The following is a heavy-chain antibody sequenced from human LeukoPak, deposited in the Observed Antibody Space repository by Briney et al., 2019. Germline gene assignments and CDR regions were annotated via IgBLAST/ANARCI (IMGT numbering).Heavy chain of an antibody. CDR2: IRGKPHASAT. Sequence: PGGSLKLSCVASGFGFSASAIHWVRQASGKGLEWVGRIRGKPHASATSYGASVQGRFTISRDNSKNTAYLQMNSLKIEDTAVYYCSRTGSTAPAGTAQDYWGQGTLVIVSS. CDR3: SRTGSTAPAGTAQDY. J-gene: IGHJ4*02. V-gene: IGHV3-73*01. D-gene: IGHD2-2*01. CDR1: GFGFSASA.